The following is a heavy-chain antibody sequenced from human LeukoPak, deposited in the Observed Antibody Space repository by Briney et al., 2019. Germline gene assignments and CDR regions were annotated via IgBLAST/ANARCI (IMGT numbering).Heavy chain of an antibody. D-gene: IGHD3-22*01. V-gene: IGHV3-21*01. CDR1: GVAFCGYS. CDR2: ISSSSSYI. Sequence: GGSLRLSSAASGVAFCGYSMNWVRQAPGKGLEWVSSISSSSSYIYYADSVKGRFTISRDNAKNSLYLQMDSLRAEDTAVYYCARARSGYYPWGFDPWGQGTLVTVSS. J-gene: IGHJ5*02. CDR3: ARARSGYYPWGFDP.